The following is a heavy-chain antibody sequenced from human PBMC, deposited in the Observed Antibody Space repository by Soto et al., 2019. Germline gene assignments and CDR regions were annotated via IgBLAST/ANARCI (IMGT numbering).Heavy chain of an antibody. Sequence: QVQLVQSGAEVKKPGASVKVSCKASGYTFTGYYMHWVRQAPGQGLEWMGWINPNSGGTNYEQKFQGSVTMTRDTSISTAYMELSRLRTDDTAVYYCARVGSSSYGFDYWGQGALVTVSS. V-gene: IGHV1-2*02. CDR2: INPNSGGT. CDR1: GYTFTGYY. CDR3: ARVGSSSYGFDY. D-gene: IGHD6-6*01. J-gene: IGHJ4*02.